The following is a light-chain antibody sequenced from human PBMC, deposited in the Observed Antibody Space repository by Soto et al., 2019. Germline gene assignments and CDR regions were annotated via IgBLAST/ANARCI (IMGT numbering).Light chain of an antibody. CDR1: QNINIY. V-gene: IGKV1-33*01. J-gene: IGKJ3*01. CDR3: QPYDDLPFT. Sequence: DIQMTQSPSSLSASVGDRVTITCQASQNINIYLNWYQQSPGRAPKLLIYDASSLEKGVTSRFSGPGSGTHFTLTISSMQPEDIAPYYCQPYDDLPFTFGPGTKVDIK. CDR2: DAS.